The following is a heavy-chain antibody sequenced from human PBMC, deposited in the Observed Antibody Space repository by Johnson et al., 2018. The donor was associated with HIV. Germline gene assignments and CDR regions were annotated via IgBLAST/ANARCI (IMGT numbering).Heavy chain of an antibody. V-gene: IGHV3-74*02. Sequence: MLLVESGGGLVQPGGSLRLSCAASGFTFSSYWMHWVRQAPGKGLVWVSRINSDGSSTSYADSVKGRFTISRDNAKNQLYLQMNSLRAEDTAVYYCARKVVVVAAAAGDAFDIWGQGTMVTVSS. CDR3: ARKVVVVAAAAGDAFDI. CDR1: GFTFSSYW. J-gene: IGHJ3*02. CDR2: INSDGSST. D-gene: IGHD2-15*01.